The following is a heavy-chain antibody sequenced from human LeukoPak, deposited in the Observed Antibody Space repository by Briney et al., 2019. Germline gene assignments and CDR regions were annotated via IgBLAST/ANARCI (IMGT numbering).Heavy chain of an antibody. CDR3: ARGYGGVYCSGGSCYVIDY. V-gene: IGHV3-30-3*01. CDR2: ISYDGSNK. J-gene: IGHJ4*02. CDR1: GFTFSSYA. D-gene: IGHD2-15*01. Sequence: GRSLRLSCAASGFTFSSYAMHWVRQAPGKGLEWVAVISYDGSNKYYADSVKGRFTISRDNAKNSLYLQMNSLRAEDTAVYYCARGYGGVYCSGGSCYVIDYWGQGTLVTVSS.